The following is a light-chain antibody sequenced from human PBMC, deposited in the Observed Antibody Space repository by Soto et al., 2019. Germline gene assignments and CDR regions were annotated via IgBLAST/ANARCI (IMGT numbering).Light chain of an antibody. CDR1: QSVSSSY. J-gene: IGKJ3*01. CDR3: QQYGSSLFT. V-gene: IGKV3-20*01. CDR2: GAS. Sequence: EIVLTQSPGTLSLSPGERATLSCRASQSVSSSYLAWYQQKPGQAPTLLIYGASSRATGIPDRFSGRGSGTDFTLTISRLEPEDFAVYYCQQYGSSLFTFGPGTKVDIK.